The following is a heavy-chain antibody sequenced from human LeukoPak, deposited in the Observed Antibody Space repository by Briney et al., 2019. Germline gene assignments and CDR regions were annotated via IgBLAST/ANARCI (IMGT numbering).Heavy chain of an antibody. J-gene: IGHJ5*01. Sequence: ASVKVSCKASGFTFITYGFGWVRQAPGQGLEWMGWISAYDGDTKYAQKFQGSVTMTRDTSISTVYMELSRLRSDDTAVYYCARASGSYWWFDSWGQGTLVTVSS. CDR3: ARASGSYWWFDS. CDR1: GFTFITYG. V-gene: IGHV1-18*01. CDR2: ISAYDGDT. D-gene: IGHD1-26*01.